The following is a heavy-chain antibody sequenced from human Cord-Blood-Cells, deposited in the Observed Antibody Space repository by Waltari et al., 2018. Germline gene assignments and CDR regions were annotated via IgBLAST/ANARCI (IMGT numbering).Heavy chain of an antibody. Sequence: QVQLVQSGAEVKKPGASVKVSCKASGYTFTGYYMHWVRQDPGQGLEWMGWINPNSGGTNYAQKFQGWVTMTRDTSISTAYMELSRLRSDDTAVYYCARARRYCGGDCPIDYWGQGTLVTVSS. D-gene: IGHD2-21*01. V-gene: IGHV1-2*04. CDR3: ARARRYCGGDCPIDY. J-gene: IGHJ4*02. CDR2: INPNSGGT. CDR1: GYTFTGYY.